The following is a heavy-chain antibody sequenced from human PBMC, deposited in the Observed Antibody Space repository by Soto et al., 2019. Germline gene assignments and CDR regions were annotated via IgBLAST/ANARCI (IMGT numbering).Heavy chain of an antibody. CDR1: GYTFTSYD. D-gene: IGHD3-10*01. J-gene: IGHJ4*02. Sequence: VQLVQSGAEEKKPGASLTVSCKASGYTFTSYDINWVRQSPGQGPEWMGWMNPNSGNTGYAQKFQGRVTMTRNTSISTAYMELSSLRSEDTAVYYCARGLRITMVRGPPGYLGQGTLVTVSS. CDR2: MNPNSGNT. V-gene: IGHV1-8*01. CDR3: ARGLRITMVRGPPGY.